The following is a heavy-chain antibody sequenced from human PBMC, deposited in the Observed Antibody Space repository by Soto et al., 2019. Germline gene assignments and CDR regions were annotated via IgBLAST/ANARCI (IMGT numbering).Heavy chain of an antibody. CDR2: ISGPGATI. CDR1: GFTFSSYA. D-gene: IGHD3-10*01. J-gene: IGHJ4*02. V-gene: IGHV3-23*01. Sequence: EVQLLEAGGNLIQPGGSLRLSCAASGFTFSSYAMSWVRQAPGQGLEWLSAISGPGATIYYADSVKGRFTISRDNSKNTLYLQMNSLTAEDTAVYYCAKRLTMVRGVTGLRDFDFWGQGTLVTVSS. CDR3: AKRLTMVRGVTGLRDFDF.